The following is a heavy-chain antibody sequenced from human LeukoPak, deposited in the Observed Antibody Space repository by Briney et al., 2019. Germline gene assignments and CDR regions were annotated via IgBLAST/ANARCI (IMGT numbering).Heavy chain of an antibody. CDR1: GFTFDDYA. V-gene: IGHV3-9*03. CDR3: AKGVGANYYYYYYMDV. J-gene: IGHJ6*03. Sequence: PGGSLRLSCAASGFTFDDYAMHWVRQAPGKGLEWVSGISWNSGSIGYADSVKGRFTISRDNAKNSLYLQMNSLRAEDMALYYCAKGVGANYYYYYYMDVWGKGTTVTVSS. CDR2: ISWNSGSI. D-gene: IGHD1-26*01.